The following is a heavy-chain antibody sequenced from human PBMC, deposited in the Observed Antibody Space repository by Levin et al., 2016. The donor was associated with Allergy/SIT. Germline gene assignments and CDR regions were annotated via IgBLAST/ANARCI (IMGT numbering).Heavy chain of an antibody. D-gene: IGHD5-24*01. J-gene: IGHJ4*02. Sequence: ASVKVSCKGSGYTFSAYWIGWVRQMPGKGLEWMGIINPDDSNTKYSPSFQGQVTISVDKSIRTAYLVWSSLKASDTAIYYCARQGGDGYNLVPFDSWGPGNPGHRLL. CDR3: ARQGGDGYNLVPFDS. V-gene: IGHV5-51*01. CDR2: INPDDSNT. CDR1: GYTFSAYW.